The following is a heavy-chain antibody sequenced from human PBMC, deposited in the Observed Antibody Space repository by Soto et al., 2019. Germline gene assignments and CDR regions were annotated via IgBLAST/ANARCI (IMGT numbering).Heavy chain of an antibody. CDR1: GFTFNTFT. J-gene: IGHJ6*02. Sequence: PGGSLRLSCTASGFTFNTFTMNWVRQAPGKGLEWVSAITGSSGSIYYAASVKGRFATSRDNAKNTLYLQMNSLRAEDTAVYYCAKDLAAGPYYYYGMDVWGQGTTVTVSS. D-gene: IGHD6-13*01. CDR2: ITGSSGSI. CDR3: AKDLAAGPYYYYGMDV. V-gene: IGHV3-23*01.